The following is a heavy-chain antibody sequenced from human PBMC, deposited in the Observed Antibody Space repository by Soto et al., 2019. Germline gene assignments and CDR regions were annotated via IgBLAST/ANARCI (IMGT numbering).Heavy chain of an antibody. J-gene: IGHJ5*02. CDR2: IYYSGST. CDR1: GASISSGDYY. Sequence: SETLSLTCTVSGASISSGDYYWSWIRQHPGKGLEWIGYIYYSGSTYYNPSLKSRITMSVDTSKNQFSLKLSSVTAADTAVYYFASIFDSSGYYYGNNWFDPWGQGTLVTVSS. D-gene: IGHD3-22*01. CDR3: ASIFDSSGYYYGNNWFDP. V-gene: IGHV4-31*03.